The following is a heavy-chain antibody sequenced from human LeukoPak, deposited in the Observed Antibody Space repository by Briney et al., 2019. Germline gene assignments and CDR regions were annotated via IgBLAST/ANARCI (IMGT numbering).Heavy chain of an antibody. Sequence: SETLSLTCTVSGGSISSYYWSWIRQPPGKGLEWIGYIYYSGSTNYNPSLKSRVTISVDTSKNQFSLKLSSVTAADTAVYYCARDRSGYDPFDYWGQETLVTVSS. CDR3: ARDRSGYDPFDY. CDR1: GGSISSYY. CDR2: IYYSGST. V-gene: IGHV4-59*01. J-gene: IGHJ4*02. D-gene: IGHD5-12*01.